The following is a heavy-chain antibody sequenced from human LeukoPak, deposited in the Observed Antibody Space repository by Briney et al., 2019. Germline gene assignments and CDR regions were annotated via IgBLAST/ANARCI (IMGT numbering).Heavy chain of an antibody. Sequence: GGSLRLSCAASGFTFSSYAMSWVRQAPGKGLKWVSAISGSGGSTYYADSVKGRFTISRDNSKNTLYLQMNSLRAEDTAVYYCAKNGRGEAARPGFDYWGQGTLVTVSS. V-gene: IGHV3-23*01. CDR3: AKNGRGEAARPGFDY. CDR1: GFTFSSYA. D-gene: IGHD6-6*01. J-gene: IGHJ4*02. CDR2: ISGSGGST.